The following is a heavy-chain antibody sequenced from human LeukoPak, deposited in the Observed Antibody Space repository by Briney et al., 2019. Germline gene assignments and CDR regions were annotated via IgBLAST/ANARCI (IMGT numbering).Heavy chain of an antibody. CDR2: IYSGGST. J-gene: IGHJ3*02. CDR1: GFSARLNY. CDR3: ARDQRKYSSSSGAFDI. Sequence: GGSLRLSCVVSGFSARLNYMTWVRQAPGKGLEWVSLIYSGGSTYYADSVKGRFTISRDNSKNTLYLQMNSLRAEDTAVYYCARDQRKYSSSSGAFDIWGQGTMVTVSS. D-gene: IGHD6-6*01. V-gene: IGHV3-53*01.